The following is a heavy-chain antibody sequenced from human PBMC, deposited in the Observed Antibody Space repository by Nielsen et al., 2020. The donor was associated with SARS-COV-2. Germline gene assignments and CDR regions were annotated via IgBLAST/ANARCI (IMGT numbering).Heavy chain of an antibody. V-gene: IGHV3-21*01. CDR3: AREGIDYIDSPGFSFDC. CDR2: LRSSCNYI. J-gene: IGHJ4*02. D-gene: IGHD4-17*01. Sequence: GESLKISCTASGFTFSSYAMSWVRQAPGRGLEWVSFLRSSCNYIYYADSVEGRFIISRDNAKNSLYLQMYGLRAEDTAVYYCAREGIDYIDSPGFSFDCWGQGTLVTVSS. CDR1: GFTFSSYA.